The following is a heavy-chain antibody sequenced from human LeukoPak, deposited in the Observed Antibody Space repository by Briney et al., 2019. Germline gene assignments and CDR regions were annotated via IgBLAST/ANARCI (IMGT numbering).Heavy chain of an antibody. CDR1: GFTFSSYA. J-gene: IGHJ3*02. Sequence: DPGRSLRLSCAASGFTFSSYAMHWVRQAPGKGLEWVAVISYDGSNKYYADSVKGRFTISRDSSKNTLYLQMNSLRAEDTAVYYCANSYIWGQGTMVTVSS. CDR3: ANSYI. V-gene: IGHV3-30*14. CDR2: ISYDGSNK. D-gene: IGHD2-15*01.